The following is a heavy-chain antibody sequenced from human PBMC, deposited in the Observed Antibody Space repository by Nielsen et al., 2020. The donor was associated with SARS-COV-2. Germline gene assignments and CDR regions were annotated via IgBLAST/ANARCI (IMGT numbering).Heavy chain of an antibody. J-gene: IGHJ4*02. D-gene: IGHD3-22*01. CDR1: VYTFTNNY. V-gene: IGHV1-46*01. CDR2: INPTNGGT. CDR3: ARDSSGTYRRVDY. Sequence: ASVTVSFKASVYTFTNNYMHWVRQAPAQGLDWMGLINPTNGGTTHAQKFLGTVTMTRDTSTSTVYMELSSLRSDDTAVYYCARDSSGTYRRVDYWGQGTLVTVSS.